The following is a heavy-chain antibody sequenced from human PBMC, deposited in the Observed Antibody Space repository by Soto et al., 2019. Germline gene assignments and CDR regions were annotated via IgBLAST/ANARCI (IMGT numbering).Heavy chain of an antibody. D-gene: IGHD1-20*01. CDR1: GYTFTTYA. CDR2: INAGHGNT. Sequence: DSVKVSCKASGYTFTTYAIHWVRQAPGQRLEWMGWINAGHGNTKYSQNFQGRVTITRDTSASTAYMELSSLRSEDTAVYYCARDGITGTATLDYWGQGTLVTVSS. J-gene: IGHJ4*02. V-gene: IGHV1-3*01. CDR3: ARDGITGTATLDY.